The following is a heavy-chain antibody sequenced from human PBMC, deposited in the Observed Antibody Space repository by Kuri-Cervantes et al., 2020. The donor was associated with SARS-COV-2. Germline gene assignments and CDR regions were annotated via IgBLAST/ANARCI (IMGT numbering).Heavy chain of an antibody. J-gene: IGHJ4*02. CDR1: GLTFISYA. CDR2: IPYDGSNK. CDR3: ATDYEYGDVIDY. Sequence: GESLKISCSGSGLTFISYAMRWVRQAPGKGLEWVAVIPYDGSNKYYADSVKGRFTISRDNSRNTLYLQMNSLRAEDTAVYYCATDYEYGDVIDYWSEGTLVTVSS. V-gene: IGHV3-30*04. D-gene: IGHD4-17*01.